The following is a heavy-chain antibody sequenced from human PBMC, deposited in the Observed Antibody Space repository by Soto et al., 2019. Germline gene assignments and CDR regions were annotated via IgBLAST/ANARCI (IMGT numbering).Heavy chain of an antibody. CDR3: AKDKYSEGSGWYYFDY. V-gene: IGHV3-23*01. Sequence: EVQLLESGGGLVQPGGSLRLSCEASGFTFSSYAMSWVRQVPGKGLEWISSITGSGAYTNYADSVKGRFTVSRDIYKSTLYLQMNSLRGEDTAVYYCAKDKYSEGSGWYYFDYWGQGTLVTVSS. J-gene: IGHJ4*02. CDR1: GFTFSSYA. D-gene: IGHD6-19*01. CDR2: ITGSGAYT.